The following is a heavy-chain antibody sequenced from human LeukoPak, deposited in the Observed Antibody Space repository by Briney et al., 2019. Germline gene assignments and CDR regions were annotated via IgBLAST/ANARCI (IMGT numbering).Heavy chain of an antibody. Sequence: PGRSLRLSCAPSGFTVSNNYMTCVRQAPGKGLEWVSTIYIGGTTDYADSVKGRFTISRDNSKNTLHLQMDSLRVGDTAVYYCTRVLWSGYCFDYWGQGILVTVSS. CDR1: GFTVSNNY. CDR3: TRVLWSGYCFDY. V-gene: IGHV3-66*02. J-gene: IGHJ4*02. D-gene: IGHD3-3*01. CDR2: IYIGGTT.